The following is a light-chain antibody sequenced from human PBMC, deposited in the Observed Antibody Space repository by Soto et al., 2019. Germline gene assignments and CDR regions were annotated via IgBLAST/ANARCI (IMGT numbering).Light chain of an antibody. Sequence: QSALTQPASVSGSPGQSITISCTGTSSDVGSYNLVSWYQQYPGKAPKLMIYEGSKRPSGVSNRFSGSKSGNTASLTISGLQAEDEADYYCCSYAGSSTFVFXTGTKVTVL. CDR1: SSDVGSYNL. CDR3: CSYAGSSTFV. CDR2: EGS. J-gene: IGLJ1*01. V-gene: IGLV2-23*01.